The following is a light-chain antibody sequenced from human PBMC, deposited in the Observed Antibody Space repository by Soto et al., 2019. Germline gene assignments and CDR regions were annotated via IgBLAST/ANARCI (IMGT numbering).Light chain of an antibody. CDR1: SSDVGDYNY. V-gene: IGLV2-14*01. CDR3: SSYTSSNTWV. Sequence: QSVLTQPASVSGSPGQSITISCTGTSSDVGDYNYVSWYQQHPGKAPKLMIYEVSNRPSGVSNRFSSSKSGNTASLTISGLQAEDEADYYCSSYTSSNTWVFGGGTKLTVL. CDR2: EVS. J-gene: IGLJ3*02.